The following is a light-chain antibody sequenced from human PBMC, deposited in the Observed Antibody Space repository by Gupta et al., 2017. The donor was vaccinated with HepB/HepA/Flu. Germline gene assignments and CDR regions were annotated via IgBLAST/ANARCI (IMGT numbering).Light chain of an antibody. CDR2: SAS. CDR1: QGIGND. Sequence: DIQMTQSPSSLSASVGDRVTITCRASQGIGNDLRWFQQKPGKAPKRLIYSASSLDSGVPSRFSGTGSGTEFNLTISNLQPEDFATYYCLQHYNYPLTFPPEVKVDIK. CDR3: LQHYNYPLT. V-gene: IGKV1-17*02. J-gene: IGKJ3*01.